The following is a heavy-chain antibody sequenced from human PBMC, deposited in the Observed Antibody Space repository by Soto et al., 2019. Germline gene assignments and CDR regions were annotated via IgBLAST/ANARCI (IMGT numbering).Heavy chain of an antibody. J-gene: IGHJ6*03. CDR3: SRGVDGTTYYDFWGAPPGYYMDV. D-gene: IGHD3-3*01. CDR2: ISSSGSTI. CDR1: GFTFSDYY. V-gene: IGHV3-11*01. Sequence: GGSLRLSCAASGFTFSDYYMSWIRQAPGKGLEWVSYISSSGSTIYYADSVKGRFTISRDNAKNSLYLQMNSLRAEDTAVYYCSRGVDGTTYYDFWGAPPGYYMDVWGKGTTVTVSS.